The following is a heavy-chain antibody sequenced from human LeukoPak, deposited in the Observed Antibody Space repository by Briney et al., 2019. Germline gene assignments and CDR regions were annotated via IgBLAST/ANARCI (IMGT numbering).Heavy chain of an antibody. D-gene: IGHD6-6*01. CDR3: AIDPSSSPPPPAFDI. CDR1: GGSISSSSYY. Sequence: PSETLSLTCTVSGGSISSSSYYWGWIRQPPGKGLEWIGSIYYSGSTYYNPSLKSRVTISVDTSKNQFSLKLSSVTAADTAVYYCAIDPSSSPPPPAFDIWGQGTMVTVSS. CDR2: IYYSGST. V-gene: IGHV4-39*01. J-gene: IGHJ3*02.